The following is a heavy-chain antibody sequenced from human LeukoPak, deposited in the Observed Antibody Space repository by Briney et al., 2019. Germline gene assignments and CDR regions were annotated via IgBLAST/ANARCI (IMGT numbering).Heavy chain of an antibody. CDR2: IYYIRRT. V-gene: IGHV4-59*08. D-gene: IGHD6-13*01. J-gene: IGHJ4*02. CDR3: ARHEAGGYSSSPFDY. Sequence: SGTLSLTCTVSGGSISSYYWSWIRQPPGKGLGWIGYIYYIRRTNYNPSLKSRATISVETSMNQFSLMLSSVTAADTAVYYCARHEAGGYSSSPFDYWGQGTLVTVSS. CDR1: GGSISSYY.